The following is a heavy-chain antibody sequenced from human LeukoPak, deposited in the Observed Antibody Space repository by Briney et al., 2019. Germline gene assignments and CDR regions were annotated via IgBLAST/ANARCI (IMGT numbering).Heavy chain of an antibody. CDR2: THTSGST. V-gene: IGHV4-4*07. D-gene: IGHD3-22*01. J-gene: IGHJ4*02. CDR1: GGPISNSY. CDR3: ARERMDYYDSSGYYWDH. Sequence: SETLSLTCTVSGGPISNSYCSWIRQPAGKGLEWVGRTHTSGSTNYNPSLKSRVTMSVDTAKNQFTLKLSSVTAADTAVYYCARERMDYYDSSGYYWDHWGQGTLVTVSS.